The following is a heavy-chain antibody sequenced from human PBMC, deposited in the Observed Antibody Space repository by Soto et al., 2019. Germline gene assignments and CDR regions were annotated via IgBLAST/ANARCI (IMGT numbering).Heavy chain of an antibody. Sequence: GGSLRLSSAASGIILSTYAMSWVRPPPRKGLEWVSAISGCGVSTDYADSVKGRFTISRDTSKSTLYLQMISLRGEVSVVYYCAVWDIVIVSGVRDVWGQGTTGTVSS. V-gene: IGHV3-23*01. CDR2: ISGCGVST. J-gene: IGHJ6*02. CDR1: GIILSTYA. D-gene: IGHD2-2*01. CDR3: AVWDIVIVSGVRDV.